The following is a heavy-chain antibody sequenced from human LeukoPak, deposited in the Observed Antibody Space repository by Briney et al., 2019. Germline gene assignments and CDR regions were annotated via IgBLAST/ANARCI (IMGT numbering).Heavy chain of an antibody. Sequence: PSETLSLTCTVSGGSISSSSYYWGWIRQPPGKGLEWIGSIYYSGSTYYNPSLKSRVTISVDTSKNQFSLKLSSVTAADTAVYYCAKVGDNWDFDYWGQGTLVIVSS. D-gene: IGHD1-1*01. CDR3: AKVGDNWDFDY. J-gene: IGHJ4*02. CDR2: IYYSGST. CDR1: GGSISSSSYY. V-gene: IGHV4-39*01.